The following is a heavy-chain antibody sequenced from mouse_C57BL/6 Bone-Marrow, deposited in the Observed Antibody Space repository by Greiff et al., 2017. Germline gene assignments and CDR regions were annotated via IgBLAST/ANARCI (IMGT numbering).Heavy chain of an antibody. V-gene: IGHV1-69*01. CDR3: ASGDDGYSYWYFDV. CDR1: GYTFTSYW. D-gene: IGHD2-3*01. CDR2: IDPSDSYT. Sequence: QVQLKQPGAELVMPGASVKLSCKASGYTFTSYWMHWVKQRPGQGLEWIGEIDPSDSYTNYNQKFKGKSTLTVDKSSSTAYMQLSSLTSEDSAVXYCASGDDGYSYWYFDVWGTGTTVTVSS. J-gene: IGHJ1*03.